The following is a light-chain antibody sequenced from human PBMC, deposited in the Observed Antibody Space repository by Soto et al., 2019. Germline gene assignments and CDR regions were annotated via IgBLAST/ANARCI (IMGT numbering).Light chain of an antibody. Sequence: DIHMSQSPSTLSASVGERGTITCRASQHINSRLAWYQQEPGKAPKLLVYEAPSLERGVPSRFSGSGSGTEFTLTISSLQPDDFATYYCQQYNHYSELTCGRGAEVDIK. CDR3: QQYNHYSELT. CDR2: EAP. J-gene: IGKJ4*01. V-gene: IGKV1-5*01. CDR1: QHINSR.